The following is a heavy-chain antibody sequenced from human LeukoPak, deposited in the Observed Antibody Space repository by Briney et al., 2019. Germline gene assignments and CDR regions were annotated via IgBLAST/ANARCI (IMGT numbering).Heavy chain of an antibody. Sequence: ASVRVSCKASGYTFTSHHINWVRQAAGQRLEWMGWMNPISGNTAYAQKFQGRVTMTWDTSINTAYMELGSLTSKDTAVYYCARGRPTNLGGIYWGQGTLVTVSS. CDR2: MNPISGNT. J-gene: IGHJ4*02. CDR1: GYTFTSHH. CDR3: ARGRPTNLGGIY. V-gene: IGHV1-8*02. D-gene: IGHD3-10*01.